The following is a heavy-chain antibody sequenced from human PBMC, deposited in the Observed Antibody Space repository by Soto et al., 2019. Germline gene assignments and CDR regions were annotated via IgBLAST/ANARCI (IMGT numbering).Heavy chain of an antibody. CDR1: GFSFSNYA. Sequence: GGSLRLSCAASGFSFSNYAMHWVRQAPGKGLEWVAVITYDGANGYYADSVRGRFAISRDNSKSTLFLQMNSLRPEDTAVYYCARAFSGSYPNFDYWGQGTLVTVSS. D-gene: IGHD1-26*01. CDR2: ITYDGANG. CDR3: ARAFSGSYPNFDY. V-gene: IGHV3-30*03. J-gene: IGHJ4*02.